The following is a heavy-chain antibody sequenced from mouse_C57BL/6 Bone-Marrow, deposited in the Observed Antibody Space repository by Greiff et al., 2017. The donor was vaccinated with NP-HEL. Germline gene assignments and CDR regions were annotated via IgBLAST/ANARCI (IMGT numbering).Heavy chain of an antibody. V-gene: IGHV1-26*01. J-gene: IGHJ2*01. CDR3: ARARWLNFYY. Sequence: EVKLQESGPELVKPGASVKISCKASGYTFTDYYMNWVKQSHGKSLEWIGDINPNNGGTSYNQKFKGKATLTVDKSSSTAYMELRSLTSEDSAVYYCARARWLNFYYWGQGTTLTVSS. CDR1: GYTFTDYY. D-gene: IGHD2-3*01. CDR2: INPNNGGT.